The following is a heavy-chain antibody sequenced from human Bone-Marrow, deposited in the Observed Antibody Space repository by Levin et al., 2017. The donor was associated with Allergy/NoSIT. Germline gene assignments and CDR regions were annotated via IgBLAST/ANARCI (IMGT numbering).Heavy chain of an antibody. Sequence: GESLKISCAASGFTFSSYWMHWVRQAPGKGLVWVSRIDSDGSGTGYADSVKGRFTISRDNAKHTLYLQMNSLRAEDTAVYYCARMDYYYDSSSYYDELDYWGQGTLVTVSS. CDR2: IDSDGSGT. D-gene: IGHD3-22*01. CDR3: ARMDYYYDSSSYYDELDY. CDR1: GFTFSSYW. J-gene: IGHJ4*02. V-gene: IGHV3-74*01.